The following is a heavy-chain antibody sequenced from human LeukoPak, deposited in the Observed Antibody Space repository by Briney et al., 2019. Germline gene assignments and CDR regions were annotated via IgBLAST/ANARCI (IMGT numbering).Heavy chain of an antibody. V-gene: IGHV4-34*01. CDR3: ARAYYDYVWGSYRYTLFFDY. D-gene: IGHD3-16*02. CDR2: INHSGST. J-gene: IGHJ4*02. CDR1: GGSFSGYY. Sequence: SETLSLTCAVYGGSFSGYYWSWIRQPPGKGLEWIGEINHSGSTNYNPSLKSRVTISVDTSKNQFSLKPSSVTAADTAVYYCARAYYDYVWGSYRYTLFFDYWGQGTLVTVSS.